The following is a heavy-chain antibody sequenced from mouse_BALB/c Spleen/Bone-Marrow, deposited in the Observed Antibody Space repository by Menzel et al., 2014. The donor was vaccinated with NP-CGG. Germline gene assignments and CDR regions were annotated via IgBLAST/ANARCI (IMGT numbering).Heavy chain of an antibody. CDR1: GYSITSGYT. D-gene: IGHD1-1*01. Sequence: EVMLVESGPGLVKPSQSLSLPCTVTGYSITSGYTWHWIRQFPGNTLEWMGYIHYSGTTNYNPSLKSRISITRDTSKNQFFLQLNSVTTEDTATYYCAITTVVNAMDYWGQGTSVTVSS. CDR3: AITTVVNAMDY. V-gene: IGHV3-1*02. CDR2: IHYSGTT. J-gene: IGHJ4*01.